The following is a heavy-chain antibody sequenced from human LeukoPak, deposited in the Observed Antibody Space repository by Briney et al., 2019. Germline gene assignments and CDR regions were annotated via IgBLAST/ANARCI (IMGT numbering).Heavy chain of an antibody. V-gene: IGHV3-30*04. Sequence: PGGSLRLSRAASEFTFSSYAAHWVRQAPGKGLEWVAVISHDGSNKYYADSAKGRFTISRDNSKNTLYLQMNSLRVEDTAVYYCARAPLGYCRGGSCYAHSGSYLYAFDIWGQGTLVTVSS. J-gene: IGHJ3*02. CDR3: ARAPLGYCRGGSCYAHSGSYLYAFDI. CDR2: ISHDGSNK. CDR1: EFTFSSYA. D-gene: IGHD2-15*01.